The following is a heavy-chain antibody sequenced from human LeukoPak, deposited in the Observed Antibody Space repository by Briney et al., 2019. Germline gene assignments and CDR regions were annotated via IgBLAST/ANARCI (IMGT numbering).Heavy chain of an antibody. Sequence: PGGSLRLSCAASGFPFSDFYMAWIRQAPGKGLHWVSYISSTGNSIYYADSVKGRFTISRDNAKNLLYLQMNSLRVDDTGIYYCASGYSRSKWGQGILVTVSS. CDR1: GFPFSDFY. CDR3: ASGYSRSK. CDR2: ISSTGNSI. J-gene: IGHJ4*02. D-gene: IGHD6-13*01. V-gene: IGHV3-11*01.